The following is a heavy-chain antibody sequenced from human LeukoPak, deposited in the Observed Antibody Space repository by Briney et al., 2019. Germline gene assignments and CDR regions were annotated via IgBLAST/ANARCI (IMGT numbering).Heavy chain of an antibody. J-gene: IGHJ5*02. CDR1: GGSISSSSYY. CDR2: IYYSGST. CDR3: VRDQCSGGSCYPGWFDP. Sequence: SETLSLTCTVSGGSISSSSYYWGWIRQPPGTGLEWIGSIYYSGSTYYNPSLKSRVTISVDTSKNQFSLNLSSVTAADTAVYYCVRDQCSGGSCYPGWFDPWGQGTLVTVSS. V-gene: IGHV4-39*07. D-gene: IGHD2-15*01.